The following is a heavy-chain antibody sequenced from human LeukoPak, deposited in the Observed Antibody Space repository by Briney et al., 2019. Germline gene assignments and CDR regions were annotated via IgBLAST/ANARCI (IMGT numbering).Heavy chain of an antibody. D-gene: IGHD2-2*01. CDR2: IYQSEST. CDR3: ARYRCSSTSCYLRFAFDI. J-gene: IGHJ3*02. CDR1: GSAITSGYY. V-gene: IGHV4-38-2*02. Sequence: SETLSLTCTVSGSAITSGYYWGWIRQPPGKGLEWIGTIYQSESTYYSPSLESRVTMSVDTSKNHFSLNLSSVTAADTAVYYCARYRCSSTSCYLRFAFDIWGQGTMVSVSS.